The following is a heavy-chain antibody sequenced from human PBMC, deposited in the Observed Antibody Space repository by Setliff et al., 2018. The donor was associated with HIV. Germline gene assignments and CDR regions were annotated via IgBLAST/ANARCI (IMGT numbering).Heavy chain of an antibody. D-gene: IGHD3-22*01. CDR3: ARARRDSYDRGRRNHYYIDV. CDR1: GGAFSGYA. Sequence: SVKVSCKASGGAFSGYALSWVRQAPGQGLEWMGGLIPILGIAQYAQKFHGRVTISADTSTTTAYLEVSSLRSEDTAVYYCARARRDSYDRGRRNHYYIDVWGKGTTVTVSS. CDR2: LIPILGIA. J-gene: IGHJ6*03. V-gene: IGHV1-69*10.